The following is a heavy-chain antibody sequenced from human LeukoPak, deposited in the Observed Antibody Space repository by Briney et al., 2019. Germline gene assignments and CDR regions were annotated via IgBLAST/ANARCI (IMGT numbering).Heavy chain of an antibody. V-gene: IGHV4-61*02. CDR1: GGSISSGSYY. CDR2: IYTSGST. CDR3: ARYPPPDYYYMDV. Sequence: SQTLSLTCTVSGGSISSGSYYWSWIRQPAGKGLEWIGRIYTSGSTNYNPSLKSRVTISVDTSKNQFSLKLSSVTAADTAVYYCARYPPPDYYYMDVWGKGTTVTVSS. J-gene: IGHJ6*03.